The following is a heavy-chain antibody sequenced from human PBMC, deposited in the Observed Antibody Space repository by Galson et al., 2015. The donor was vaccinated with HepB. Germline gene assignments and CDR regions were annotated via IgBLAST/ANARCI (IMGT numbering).Heavy chain of an antibody. V-gene: IGHV3-21*01. D-gene: IGHD7-27*01. J-gene: IGHJ4*02. Sequence: LRLSCATSGFTFSHYNMIWVRQAPGKGLEWVSSISSDSGYMYYADSVKGRFSISRDNAKNSLYLQINNLGIEDTAVYFCARDPPLGTPFDFWGQGTVVTVSS. CDR1: GFTFSHYN. CDR2: ISSDSGYM. CDR3: ARDPPLGTPFDF.